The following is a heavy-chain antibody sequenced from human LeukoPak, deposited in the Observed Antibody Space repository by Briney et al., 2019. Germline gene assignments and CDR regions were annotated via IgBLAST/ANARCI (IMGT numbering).Heavy chain of an antibody. CDR2: TYYRSKWYN. J-gene: IGHJ4*02. CDR3: AREVVSRISSWYFFDY. CDR1: GDSVSSNSAA. D-gene: IGHD6-13*01. V-gene: IGHV6-1*01. Sequence: SQTLSLTCAISGDSVSSNSAAWHWIRQSPSRGLEWLGRTYYRSKWYNDYAVSVKSRITINPDTSKNQFSLQLNSVTPEDTAVYYCAREVVSRISSWYFFDYWGQGTLVTVSS.